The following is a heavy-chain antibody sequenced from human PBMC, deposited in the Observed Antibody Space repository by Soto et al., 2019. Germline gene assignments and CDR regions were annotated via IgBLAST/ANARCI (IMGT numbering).Heavy chain of an antibody. Sequence: EVQLVESGGGLVQPGGSLRLSCAASGFTFSSYWMHWVRQAPGKGLVWVSRIYTDGSRTNYADSVKGRFTISRDNAKNTQYLQINSLRAEDTAVYYCARGLMHLYGMDVWGQGTKVTVSS. CDR2: IYTDGSRT. D-gene: IGHD3-16*01. CDR3: ARGLMHLYGMDV. J-gene: IGHJ6*02. CDR1: GFTFSSYW. V-gene: IGHV3-74*01.